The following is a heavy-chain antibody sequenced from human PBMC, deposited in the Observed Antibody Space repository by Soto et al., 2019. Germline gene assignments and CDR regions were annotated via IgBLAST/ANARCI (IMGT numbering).Heavy chain of an antibody. CDR3: AREDYGGNSGDAFDI. CDR1: GYTFTSYA. J-gene: IGHJ3*02. Sequence: RASVKVSCKASGYTFTSYAMHWVRQAPGQRLEWMGWINAGNGNTKYSQKFQGRVTITRDTSASTAYMELSSLRSEDTAVYYCAREDYGGNSGDAFDIWGQGTMVTVS. CDR2: INAGNGNT. V-gene: IGHV1-3*01. D-gene: IGHD4-17*01.